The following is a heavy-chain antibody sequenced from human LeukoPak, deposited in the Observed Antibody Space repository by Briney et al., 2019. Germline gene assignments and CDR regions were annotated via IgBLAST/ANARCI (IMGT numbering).Heavy chain of an antibody. J-gene: IGHJ4*02. D-gene: IGHD3-22*01. CDR2: FDPEDGDT. Sequence: GASVKVSCKVSGYTLTQLAMHWVRQAPGKGLEWVGGFDPEDGDTIYAQGFQGRVTMTEDTSTDTAYMELSSLRSDDTAVYYCATHANGYYYYWGQGTLVTVSS. V-gene: IGHV1-24*01. CDR3: ATHANGYYYY. CDR1: GYTLTQLA.